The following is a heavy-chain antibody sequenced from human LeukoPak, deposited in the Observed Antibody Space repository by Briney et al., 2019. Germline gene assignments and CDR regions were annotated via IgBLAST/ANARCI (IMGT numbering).Heavy chain of an antibody. CDR1: GGSFSGYY. CDR3: ATSVTSSSGWYYGY. J-gene: IGHJ4*02. CDR2: IYYGGRT. V-gene: IGHV4-34*01. D-gene: IGHD6-19*01. Sequence: PSETLSLTCAVYGGSFSGYYWSWIRQPPGKGLEWIGSIYYGGRTYYNPSLKSRVTMPVDTSKNQFSLKLSSVTAADTAIYYCATSVTSSSGWYYGYWGQGSLVTVSS.